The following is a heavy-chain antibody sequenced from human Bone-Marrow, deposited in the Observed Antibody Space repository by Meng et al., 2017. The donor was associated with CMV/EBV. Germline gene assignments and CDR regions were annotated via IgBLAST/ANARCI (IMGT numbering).Heavy chain of an antibody. CDR2: IKQDGSEI. CDR3: AREQRDYDFWSHSLGYYFDY. Sequence: GESLKISCAASGGIFSSYAMNWVRQAPGKGLEWVANIKQDGSEIYYADSVRGRFTVSRDNAKNSLYLRMNSLRAEDTAVYYCAREQRDYDFWSHSLGYYFDYWGQGALVTVSS. CDR1: GGIFSSYA. V-gene: IGHV3-7*01. J-gene: IGHJ4*02. D-gene: IGHD3-3*01.